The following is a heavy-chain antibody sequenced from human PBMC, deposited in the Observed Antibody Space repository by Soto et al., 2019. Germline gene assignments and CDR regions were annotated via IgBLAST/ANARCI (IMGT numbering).Heavy chain of an antibody. CDR1: GCTFTSYG. CDR2: ISAYNGNT. Sequence: GASVKVSCKASGCTFTSYGISWVRQAPGQGLEWMGWISAYNGNTNYAQKLQGRVTMTTDTSTSTAYMELRSLRSDDTAVYYCARNSRGYSYGYFDYWGQGTLVTVSS. CDR3: ARNSRGYSYGYFDY. V-gene: IGHV1-18*04. J-gene: IGHJ4*02. D-gene: IGHD5-18*01.